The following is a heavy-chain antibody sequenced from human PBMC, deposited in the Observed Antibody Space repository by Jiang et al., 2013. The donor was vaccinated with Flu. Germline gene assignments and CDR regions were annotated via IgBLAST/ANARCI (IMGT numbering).Heavy chain of an antibody. V-gene: IGHV4-59*11. Sequence: GPGLVKPSEALSLSCSVSGGSINSHYWSWIRQPPGKGLEWIGYIHYSGSTNYNPSLESRVTISVDMARTQFSLKLNSVTAADTAVYYCARTGSSGIWGQGTLVTVSS. CDR3: ARTGSSGI. CDR1: GGSINSHY. CDR2: IHYSGST. J-gene: IGHJ4*02. D-gene: IGHD3-10*01.